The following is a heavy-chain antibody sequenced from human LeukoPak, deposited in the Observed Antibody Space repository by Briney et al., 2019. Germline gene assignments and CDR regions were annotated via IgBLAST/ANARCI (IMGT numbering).Heavy chain of an antibody. CDR1: GYTFTDYY. D-gene: IGHD3-10*02. Sequence: GASVKVSCKASGYTFTDYYMHWVQQAPGKGLEWMGLVDPEDGETIYAEKFQGRVTITADTSTDTAYMELSSLRSEDTAVYYCATESGVLLWSGWGQGTLVTVSS. V-gene: IGHV1-69-2*01. J-gene: IGHJ4*02. CDR3: ATESGVLLWSG. CDR2: VDPEDGET.